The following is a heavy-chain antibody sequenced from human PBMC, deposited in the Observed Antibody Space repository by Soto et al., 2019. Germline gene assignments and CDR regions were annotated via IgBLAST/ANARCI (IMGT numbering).Heavy chain of an antibody. CDR1: GFTFSSYA. D-gene: IGHD3-22*01. CDR3: AKAHTYYYDSSGYPLGY. CDR2: ISGSGGST. J-gene: IGHJ4*02. Sequence: LIRSCAASGFTFSSYAMSWVRQAPWKGLEWVSAISGSGGSTYYADSVKGRFTISRDNSKNTLYLQMNSLRAEDTAVYYCAKAHTYYYDSSGYPLGYWGQGTLVTISS. V-gene: IGHV3-23*01.